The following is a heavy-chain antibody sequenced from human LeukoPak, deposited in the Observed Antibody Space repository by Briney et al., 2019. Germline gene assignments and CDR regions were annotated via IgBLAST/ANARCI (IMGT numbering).Heavy chain of an antibody. J-gene: IGHJ4*02. CDR1: GFSFNNYA. D-gene: IGHD6-19*01. Sequence: PGGSLRLSCAASGFSFNNYAMGWVRQAPGKGLEWVSGITGSGGSTYNADSETGRFTISRDNSKNMLYLQINSLRAEDTAVYYCAVVDNSGWYCHDYWGQGTLVTVSS. V-gene: IGHV3-23*01. CDR3: AVVDNSGWYCHDY. CDR2: ITGSGGST.